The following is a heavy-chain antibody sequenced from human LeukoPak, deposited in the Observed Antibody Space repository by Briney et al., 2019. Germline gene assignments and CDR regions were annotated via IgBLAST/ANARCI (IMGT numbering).Heavy chain of an antibody. J-gene: IGHJ4*02. V-gene: IGHV3-30*18. CDR3: AKDKGELRYFDAHDY. D-gene: IGHD3-9*01. CDR2: ISYDGSNK. Sequence: HPGGSLRLSCAASGFTFSSYGMHWVRQAPGKGLEWVAVISYDGSNKYYADSVKGRFTISRDNSKNTLYLQMNSLRAEDTAVYYCAKDKGELRYFDAHDYWGQGTLVTVSS. CDR1: GFTFSSYG.